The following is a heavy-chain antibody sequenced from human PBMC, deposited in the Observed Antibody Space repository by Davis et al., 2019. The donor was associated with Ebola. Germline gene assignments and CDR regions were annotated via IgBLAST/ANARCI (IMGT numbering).Heavy chain of an antibody. V-gene: IGHV4-31*03. D-gene: IGHD3-3*01. CDR3: ARDSVVDMWSFDY. Sequence: SETLSLTCTVSGGSISSGGYYWSWIRQHPGKGLEWIGYIYYSGSTYYNPSLKSRVTISVDTSKNQFSLKLSSVTAADTAVYYCARDSVVDMWSFDYWGQGTLVTVSS. J-gene: IGHJ4*02. CDR1: GGSISSGGYY. CDR2: IYYSGST.